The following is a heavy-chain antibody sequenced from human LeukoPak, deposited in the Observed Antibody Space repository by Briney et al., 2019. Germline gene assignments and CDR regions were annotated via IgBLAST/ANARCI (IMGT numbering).Heavy chain of an antibody. D-gene: IGHD3-10*01. CDR1: GGSISSGGYY. CDR2: IYYSGST. V-gene: IGHV4-31*03. J-gene: IGHJ4*02. Sequence: SETLSLTCTVSGGSISSGGYYWSWIRQHPGKGLEWIGYIYYSGSTYYNPSLKSRVTISVDTSKNQFSLKLSSVTAADTAVYYCARGPELLWFGEFSRPDFDYWGQGTLVTVSS. CDR3: ARGPELLWFGEFSRPDFDY.